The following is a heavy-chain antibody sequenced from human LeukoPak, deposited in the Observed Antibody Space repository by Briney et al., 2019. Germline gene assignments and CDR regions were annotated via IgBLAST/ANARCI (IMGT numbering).Heavy chain of an antibody. J-gene: IGHJ4*02. CDR2: IYYSGST. V-gene: IGHV4-30-4*08. CDR3: ASKQPIRGEFDY. CDR1: GGSISSGDYY. D-gene: IGHD3-16*01. Sequence: SETLSLTCTVSGGSISSGDYYWSWIRQPPGKGLEWIGYIYYSGSTYYNPSLKSRVTISVDTSKNQFSLKLSSVTAADTAVYYCASKQPIRGEFDYWGQGTLVTVSS.